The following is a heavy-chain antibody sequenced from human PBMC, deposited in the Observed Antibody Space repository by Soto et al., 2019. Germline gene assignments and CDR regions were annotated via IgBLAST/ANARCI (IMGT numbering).Heavy chain of an antibody. J-gene: IGHJ5*01. Sequence: EVHLLESGGGLVQPGGSLRLSCTASGFTFSSYAMTWVRQAPGRGLEGVSGITSSGGRTYYADSVKGRFTISRDSSKSTLYLQMNSLRAEDTAVYYCAKDTMYADYVRWCDSWGQGTLVTVSS. V-gene: IGHV3-23*01. CDR3: AKDTMYADYVRWCDS. CDR2: ITSSGGRT. CDR1: GFTFSSYA. D-gene: IGHD2-8*01.